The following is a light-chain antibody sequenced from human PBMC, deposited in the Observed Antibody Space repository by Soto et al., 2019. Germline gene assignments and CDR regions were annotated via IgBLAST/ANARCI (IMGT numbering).Light chain of an antibody. CDR1: DIEGRV. CDR2: DDS. CDR3: QVWDTSPDHVI. V-gene: IGLV3-21*02. J-gene: IGLJ2*01. Sequence: SYELTQAPSMSVAPGQTATITCGGNDIEGRVVHWYQQEPGQAPVLVVFDDSVGPSGIPERFSGASSGNTATLTITRVEAGDEADYYCQVWDTSPDHVIFGGGTKLTVL.